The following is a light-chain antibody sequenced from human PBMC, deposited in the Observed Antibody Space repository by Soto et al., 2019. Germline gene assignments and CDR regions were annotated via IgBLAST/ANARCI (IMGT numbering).Light chain of an antibody. CDR3: QQYNNWPPWT. V-gene: IGKV3-15*01. Sequence: EIVMTQSPATLSVSLGERATLSCRASQSVSSNLAWYQQKPGQAPRLLIYGASTRATGIPARFSRSGSGTEFTLTISSLQSEDFAVYYCQQYNNWPPWTFGQGTKVEIK. CDR2: GAS. CDR1: QSVSSN. J-gene: IGKJ1*01.